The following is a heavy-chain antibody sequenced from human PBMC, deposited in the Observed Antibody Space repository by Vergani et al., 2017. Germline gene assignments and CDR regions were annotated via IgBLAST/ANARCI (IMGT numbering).Heavy chain of an antibody. Sequence: QVQLVQSGAEVKKPGSSVKVSCKASGATFRSNTISWVRQVPGQGLEWMGRIIPVLGKTKYAQDFQGRLTITADTYTITAYMEVTSLRSQDTAVYYCARDPRGYGGDPEDYYYGMDVWGQGTTVTVSS. V-gene: IGHV1-69*08. CDR3: ARDPRGYGGDPEDYYYGMDV. CDR2: IIPVLGKT. D-gene: IGHD2-21*02. CDR1: GATFRSNT. J-gene: IGHJ6*02.